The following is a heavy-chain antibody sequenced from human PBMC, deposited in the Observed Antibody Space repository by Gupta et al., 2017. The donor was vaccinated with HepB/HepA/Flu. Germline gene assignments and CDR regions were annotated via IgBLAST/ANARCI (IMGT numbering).Heavy chain of an antibody. Sequence: EVQLVESGGGLVQPGGSLRLSCMDSRFTFTSSWMTWVRQAPGKGLEWVGNINIDGSEQYYVDSVRGRFTMSRDNAKNSLYLQMTSLRVEDTAVYYCVRAMQVWGQGTTVTVSS. CDR2: INIDGSEQ. CDR3: VRAMQV. D-gene: IGHD3-10*01. CDR1: RFTFTSSW. V-gene: IGHV3-7*01. J-gene: IGHJ6*02.